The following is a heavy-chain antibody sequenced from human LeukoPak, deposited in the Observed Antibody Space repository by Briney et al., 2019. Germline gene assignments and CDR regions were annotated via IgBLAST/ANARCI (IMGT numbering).Heavy chain of an antibody. J-gene: IGHJ4*02. CDR2: INPNSGGT. Sequence: ASVKVSCKASGYTFTGYYMHWVRQAPGQRLEWMGWINPNSGGTNYAQKFQGRVTMTRDTSISTAYMELSRLRSDETAVYYCARGGVCSSTSCYNFDYWGQGTLVTVSS. D-gene: IGHD2-2*01. CDR1: GYTFTGYY. CDR3: ARGGVCSSTSCYNFDY. V-gene: IGHV1-2*02.